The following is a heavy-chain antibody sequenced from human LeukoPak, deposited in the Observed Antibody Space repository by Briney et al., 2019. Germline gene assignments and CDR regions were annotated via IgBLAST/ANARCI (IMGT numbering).Heavy chain of an antibody. CDR2: TYYRSKWYN. J-gene: IGHJ5*02. CDR3: ARWYSSSWSSSYNWFDP. V-gene: IGHV6-1*01. Sequence: SQTLSLTCAISGDSVSSNSAAWNWIRQSPSRGLEWLGRTYYRSKWYNDYAVSVKSRITINPDTSKNQFSLQLNSVTPEDTAVYYCARWYSSSWSSSYNWFDPWGQGTLVTVSS. D-gene: IGHD6-13*01. CDR1: GDSVSSNSAA.